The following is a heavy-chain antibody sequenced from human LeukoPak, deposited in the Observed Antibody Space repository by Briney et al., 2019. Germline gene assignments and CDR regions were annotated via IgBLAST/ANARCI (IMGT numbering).Heavy chain of an antibody. CDR2: ILENGRTM. V-gene: IGHV3-23*01. CDR1: GFSFGIYA. J-gene: IGHJ4*02. D-gene: IGHD6-19*01. Sequence: QAGGSLRLSCATSGFSFGIYAMSWVRQAPGKGLEWVSAILENGRTMYYADSVQGRFTISRDTSNDTLFLQMSNLRAEDTAVYYCAKRGAGSGGLDYWGQGTLVTVSS. CDR3: AKRGAGSGGLDY.